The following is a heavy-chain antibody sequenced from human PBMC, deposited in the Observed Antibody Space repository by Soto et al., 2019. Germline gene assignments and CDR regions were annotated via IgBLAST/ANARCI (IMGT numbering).Heavy chain of an antibody. J-gene: IGHJ4*02. V-gene: IGHV1-46*01. CDR2: INPTGGST. D-gene: IGHD5-12*01. CDR3: AGGWLQCASLGY. Sequence: QVQLVQSGAEVKKPGASVKVSCKASGYTFTSYYMHWVRQAPGQGLEWMGIINPTGGSTSYAQKFQGRVSMTRDTSTSTVYMELSSLRSEDTAVYYCAGGWLQCASLGYWGQGTLVTVCS. CDR1: GYTFTSYY.